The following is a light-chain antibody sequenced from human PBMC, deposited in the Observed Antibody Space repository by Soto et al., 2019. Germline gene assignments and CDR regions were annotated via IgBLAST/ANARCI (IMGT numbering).Light chain of an antibody. CDR1: QSINNF. V-gene: IGKV1-39*01. J-gene: IGKJ4*01. CDR2: AAS. Sequence: DIQMTQSPSSLSASVGDRVTITCWPSQSINNFLNWYQQRPGKAPKLLISAASSLQSGVPSRFSGTGSGADFTLTISSLQPEDFATYYCQQSYSAPHTFGGGTKVDIK. CDR3: QQSYSAPHT.